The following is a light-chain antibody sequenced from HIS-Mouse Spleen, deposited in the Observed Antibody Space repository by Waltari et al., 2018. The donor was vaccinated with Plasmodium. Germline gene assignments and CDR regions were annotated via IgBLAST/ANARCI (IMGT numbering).Light chain of an antibody. CDR2: SNN. J-gene: IGLJ3*02. V-gene: IGLV1-44*01. Sequence: QSVLTQPPSASGTPGQRVTISCSGSRSNLGSNTANWYQQLPGTAPKLLIYSNNQRPSGVPDRFSGSKSGTSASLAISGLQSEDEADYYCAAWDDSLNGWVFGGGTKLTVL. CDR3: AAWDDSLNGWV. CDR1: RSNLGSNT.